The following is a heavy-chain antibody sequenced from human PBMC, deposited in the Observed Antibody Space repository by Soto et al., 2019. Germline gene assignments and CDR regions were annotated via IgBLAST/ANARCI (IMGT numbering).Heavy chain of an antibody. Sequence: SETLSLTCTVSGGSISDISYCWGWIRQPPGKGLQWIGCMFYSGATYYNPSLKNRVTLSVDTSNNEFSLKLVSVTAPDTAVYYCARHKSGYYFHYWGQGTLVTVSS. V-gene: IGHV4-39*01. CDR2: MFYSGAT. CDR1: GGSISDISYC. CDR3: ARHKSGYYFHY. J-gene: IGHJ4*02. D-gene: IGHD3-22*01.